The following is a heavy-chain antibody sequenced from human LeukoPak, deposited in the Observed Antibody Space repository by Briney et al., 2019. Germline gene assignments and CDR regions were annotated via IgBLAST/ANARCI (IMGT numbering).Heavy chain of an antibody. D-gene: IGHD3-22*01. CDR2: IYYSGST. J-gene: IGHJ4*02. CDR1: GDSISSSSYY. V-gene: IGHV4-39*07. CDR3: ARGSTMIVKD. Sequence: SETLSLTCTVSGDSISSSSYYWGWIRQPPGKGLEWIGSIYYSGSTYYNPSLKSRVTISVDTSKNQFSLKLSSVTAADTAVYYCARGSTMIVKDWGQGTLVTVSS.